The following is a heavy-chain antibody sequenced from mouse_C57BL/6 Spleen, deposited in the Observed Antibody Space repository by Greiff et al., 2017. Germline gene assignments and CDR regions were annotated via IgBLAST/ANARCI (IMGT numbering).Heavy chain of an antibody. CDR2: INPNYGST. CDR3: AGGYGSSYWYFDV. Sequence: VQLQQSGPELVKPGASVTISCKASGYSFTDYNMNWVKQSNGKSLEWIGVINPNYGSTSYNQKFKGKATLTVDQSSSTAYMQLNSLTSEDSAVYYWAGGYGSSYWYFDVWGTGTTVTVSS. CDR1: GYSFTDYN. V-gene: IGHV1-39*01. D-gene: IGHD1-1*01. J-gene: IGHJ1*03.